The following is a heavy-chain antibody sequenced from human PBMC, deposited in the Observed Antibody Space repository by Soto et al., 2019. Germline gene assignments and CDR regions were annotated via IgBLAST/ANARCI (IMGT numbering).Heavy chain of an antibody. CDR1: GGSIDSYY. CDR3: ARDMFIYDSRTYHNPVNWFDP. Sequence: QVQLQESGPGLVRPSETLSLTCNVSGGSIDSYYWTWLRQPPGKGLEWIGYISYSGSATYNPSLQSRVAISVDTSKRHFSLTLNSVTAAETAVYYCARDMFIYDSRTYHNPVNWFDPWGQGFLVTVSS. J-gene: IGHJ5*02. V-gene: IGHV4-59*01. D-gene: IGHD3-10*01. CDR2: ISYSGSA.